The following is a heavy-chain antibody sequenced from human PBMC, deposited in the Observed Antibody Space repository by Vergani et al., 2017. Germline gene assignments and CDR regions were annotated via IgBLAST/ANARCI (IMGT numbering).Heavy chain of an antibody. CDR1: GYSFTSYW. Sequence: EVQLVQSGAEVKKPGESLKISCKGSGYSFTSYWIGWVRQMPGKGLDWGGIIYPGDSDTRYSPSFQGKVTISADKSISTAYLQWSSLKAWDTAMYYCARRVDRVGATDYFDYWGQGTLVTVSS. D-gene: IGHD1-26*01. J-gene: IGHJ4*02. CDR3: ARRVDRVGATDYFDY. V-gene: IGHV5-51*01. CDR2: IYPGDSDT.